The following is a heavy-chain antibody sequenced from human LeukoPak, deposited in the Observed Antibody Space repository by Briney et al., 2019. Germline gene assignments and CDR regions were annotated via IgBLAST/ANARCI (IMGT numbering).Heavy chain of an antibody. CDR2: IYYSGST. Sequence: SETLSLTCTVSGGSISSYYWNWIRQPPGKGLEYIGYIYYSGSTNYNPSLKSRVTISVDTSKNQFSLKLSSVTAADTAVYYCARSWAREGYFDYWGQGTLVTVSS. CDR3: ARSWAREGYFDY. V-gene: IGHV4-59*08. D-gene: IGHD1-26*01. CDR1: GGSISSYY. J-gene: IGHJ4*02.